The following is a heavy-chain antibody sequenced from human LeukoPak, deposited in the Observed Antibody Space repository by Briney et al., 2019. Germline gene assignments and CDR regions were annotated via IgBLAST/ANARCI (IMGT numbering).Heavy chain of an antibody. CDR3: ARVAYSALDSHLQH. CDR1: GFTFSNYW. Sequence: GGSLRLSCAASGFTFSNYWMHWVRQAPGKGLVWVSRTNSDGSTTTYADSVKGRFTISRDNAKNTLYLQMNSLRAEDTAVYYCARVAYSALDSHLQHWGQGTLVTVSS. J-gene: IGHJ1*01. V-gene: IGHV3-74*01. CDR2: TNSDGSTT. D-gene: IGHD5-12*01.